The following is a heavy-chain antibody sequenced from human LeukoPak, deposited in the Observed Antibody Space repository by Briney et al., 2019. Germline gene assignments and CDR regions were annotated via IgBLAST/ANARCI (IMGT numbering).Heavy chain of an antibody. CDR1: DFSISSAYY. CDR3: ARHGVVVPAAHWFQH. J-gene: IGHJ1*01. V-gene: IGHV4-38-2*01. D-gene: IGHD2-2*01. Sequence: SETLSLTCAVSDFSISSAYYWGWIRQPPGEGLEWIGSISHSGSTYYNASLKSRVTISVDTSKNQFSLKLSSVTAADTAVYYCARHGVVVPAAHWFQHWGQGTLVTVSS. CDR2: ISHSGST.